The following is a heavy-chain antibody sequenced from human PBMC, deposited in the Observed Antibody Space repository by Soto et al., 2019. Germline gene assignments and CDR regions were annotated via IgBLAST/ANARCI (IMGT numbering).Heavy chain of an antibody. J-gene: IGHJ4*02. D-gene: IGHD3-9*01. CDR3: TRSPYDILTGSFDY. CDR1: GFTFGDYA. Sequence: GGSLRLSCTASGFTFGDYAMSWFRQAPGKGLEWVGFIRSKAYGGTTEYAASVKGRFTISRDDPKSIAYLQMNSLKTEDTAVYYCTRSPYDILTGSFDYWGQGTLVTVS. V-gene: IGHV3-49*03. CDR2: IRSKAYGGTT.